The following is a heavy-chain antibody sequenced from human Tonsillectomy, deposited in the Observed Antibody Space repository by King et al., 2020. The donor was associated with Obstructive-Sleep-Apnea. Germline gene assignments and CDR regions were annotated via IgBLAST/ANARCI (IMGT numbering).Heavy chain of an antibody. Sequence: QLQESGPGLVKPSETLSLTCTVSGGSISSSSYYWGWIRQPPGKGLEWIGSIYYSGSTYYNPSLKSRVTISVDTSKNQFSLKLSSVTAADTAVYYCAGGNYYDSSGYYFDYWGQGTLVTVSS. CDR3: AGGNYYDSSGYYFDY. CDR2: IYYSGST. CDR1: GGSISSSSYY. V-gene: IGHV4-39*07. J-gene: IGHJ4*02. D-gene: IGHD3-22*01.